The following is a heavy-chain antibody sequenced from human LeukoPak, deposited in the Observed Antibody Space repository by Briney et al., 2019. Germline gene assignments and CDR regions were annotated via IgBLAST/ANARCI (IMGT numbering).Heavy chain of an antibody. J-gene: IGHJ4*02. CDR3: ARYSYDNYGYFDY. V-gene: IGHV3-7*01. CDR2: IRQDGSDK. Sequence: GGSLRLSCAASGFTFSSYWMSWVRPTPGKGLEGVANIRQDGSDKDYVDSVKGRFTISRDNAKNSLYLQMNSLRVEDTAVYHCARYSYDNYGYFDYWGQGTLVTVSS. D-gene: IGHD5-12*01. CDR1: GFTFSSYW.